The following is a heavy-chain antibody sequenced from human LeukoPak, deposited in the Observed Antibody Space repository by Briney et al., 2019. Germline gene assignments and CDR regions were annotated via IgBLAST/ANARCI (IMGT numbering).Heavy chain of an antibody. CDR3: ARHGVGTCSSTSCYFSGPGYYYYGMDV. D-gene: IGHD2-2*01. CDR1: GGSFSGYY. J-gene: IGHJ6*02. V-gene: IGHV4-34*01. Sequence: SETLSLTCAVYGGSFSGYYWSWIRQPPGKGLEWIGEINHSGSTNYNPSLKSRVTISVDTSKNQFSLKLSSVTAADTAVYYCARHGVGTCSSTSCYFSGPGYYYYGMDVWGQGTTVTVSS. CDR2: INHSGST.